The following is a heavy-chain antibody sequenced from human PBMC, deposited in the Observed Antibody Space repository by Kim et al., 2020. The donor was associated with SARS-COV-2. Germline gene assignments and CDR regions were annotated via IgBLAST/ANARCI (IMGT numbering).Heavy chain of an antibody. D-gene: IGHD3-10*01. CDR2: K. CDR3: ARDYLRYGMDV. V-gene: IGHV3-33*01. J-gene: IGHJ6*02. Sequence: KYYADSVKGRFTISRDNSKNTLYLQMNSLRAEDTAVYYCARDYLRYGMDVWGQGTTVTVSS.